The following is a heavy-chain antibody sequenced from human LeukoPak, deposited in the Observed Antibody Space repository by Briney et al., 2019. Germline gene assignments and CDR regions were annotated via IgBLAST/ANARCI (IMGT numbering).Heavy chain of an antibody. Sequence: PGGSLRLSCAASGFTFGSYWMSWVRQAPGEGPEWVANIKKDGSEKKYVDSVKGRFTISRDNAKNSLYLQMNSLRAEDTAVYYCVRDYPVTNPLWGQGTRVTVSS. CDR2: IKKDGSEK. D-gene: IGHD4-17*01. V-gene: IGHV3-7*01. CDR1: GFTFGSYW. CDR3: VRDYPVTNPL. J-gene: IGHJ4*02.